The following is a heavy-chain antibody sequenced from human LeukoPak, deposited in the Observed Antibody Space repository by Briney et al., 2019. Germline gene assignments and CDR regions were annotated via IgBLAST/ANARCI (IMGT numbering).Heavy chain of an antibody. J-gene: IGHJ4*02. CDR2: IRMDGGEQ. D-gene: IGHD5-24*01. CDR1: GFTFTNYW. CDR3: ARDKGYNSAY. V-gene: IGHV3-7*01. Sequence: GGSLRLSCVVSGFTFTNYWMSWVRQAPGKGLEWVANIRMDGGEQYYMDSVEGRFTISRDNAKNSLYLQMYSLRPEDTAVYYCARDKGYNSAYWGRGTLVTVSS.